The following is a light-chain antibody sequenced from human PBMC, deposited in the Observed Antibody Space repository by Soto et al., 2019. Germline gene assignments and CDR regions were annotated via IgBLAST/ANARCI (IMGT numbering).Light chain of an antibody. CDR3: QQRHNWLT. Sequence: EVVLTQSPATLSLSPGERATLSCRASQSVGNSLAWYQQKPGQAPRLLIYDASNRATGIPARFSGTGSGTGFTLTISNLEPEDSAVYFCQQRHNWLTFGGGTKVEIQ. CDR2: DAS. J-gene: IGKJ4*01. V-gene: IGKV3-11*01. CDR1: QSVGNS.